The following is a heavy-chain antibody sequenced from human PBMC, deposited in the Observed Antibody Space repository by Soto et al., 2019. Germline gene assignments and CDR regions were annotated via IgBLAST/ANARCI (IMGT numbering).Heavy chain of an antibody. Sequence: GGSLRLSCAASGFTFSSYAMSWVRQAPGRGLEWVSAISGSGGSTYYADSVKGRFTISRDNSKNTLYLQMNGLRAEDTAVYYCAEWPIFRVVLQYYYGMDVWGQGTTVTVSS. CDR3: AEWPIFRVVLQYYYGMDV. CDR1: GFTFSSYA. D-gene: IGHD3-3*01. J-gene: IGHJ6*02. V-gene: IGHV3-23*01. CDR2: ISGSGGST.